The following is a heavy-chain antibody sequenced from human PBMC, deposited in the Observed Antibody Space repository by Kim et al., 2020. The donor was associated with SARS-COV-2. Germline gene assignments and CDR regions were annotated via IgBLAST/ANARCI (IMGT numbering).Heavy chain of an antibody. J-gene: IGHJ4*02. D-gene: IGHD3-10*01. V-gene: IGHV4-59*08. CDR3: GRGGNLLSLFSLDY. CDR2: VFSSGRS. CDR1: GGSMTSFY. Sequence: SETLSLTCSVSGGSMTSFYWSWVRQSPGKGLEWIGSVFSSGRSSYNPSFKSRLTLSVDTSNNQSSLHLTSVTAADTAAYYCGRGGNLLSLFSLDYWGPGT.